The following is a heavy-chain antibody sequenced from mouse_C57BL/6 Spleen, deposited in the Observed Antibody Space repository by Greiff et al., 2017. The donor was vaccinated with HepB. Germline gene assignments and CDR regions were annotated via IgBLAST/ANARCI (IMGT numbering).Heavy chain of an antibody. V-gene: IGHV1-61*01. CDR2: IYPSDSET. CDR3: ARKDYYGSSPFDY. J-gene: IGHJ2*01. D-gene: IGHD1-1*01. Sequence: QVQLQQPGAELVRPGSSVKLSCKASGYTFTSYWMDWVKQRPGQGLEWIGNIYPSDSETHYNQKFKDKATLTVDKSSSTAYMQLSSLTSEDSAVYYCARKDYYGSSPFDYWGQGPTLTVSS. CDR1: GYTFTSYW.